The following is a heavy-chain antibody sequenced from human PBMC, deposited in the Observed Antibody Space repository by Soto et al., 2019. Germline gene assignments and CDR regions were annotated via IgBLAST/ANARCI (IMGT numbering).Heavy chain of an antibody. CDR2: ISSSNSYT. Sequence: QVQLMESGGGLVKPGGSLRLSCAASGFTFSDYYMSWIRQAPGKGLEWVSYISSSNSYTNYADSVKGRFTISRDNAKNSLYLQMNSLRAEDTAVYYCARELVAGTGGGYYYYYGMDVWGQGTTVTVSS. CDR1: GFTFSDYY. CDR3: ARELVAGTGGGYYYYYGMDV. V-gene: IGHV3-11*05. D-gene: IGHD6-19*01. J-gene: IGHJ6*02.